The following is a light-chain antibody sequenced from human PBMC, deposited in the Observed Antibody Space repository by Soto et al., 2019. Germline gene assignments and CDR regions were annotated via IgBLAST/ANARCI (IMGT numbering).Light chain of an antibody. Sequence: QSALTQPASVSGSPGQSITISCTGTSSDVGGYNYVSWYQPHPGKAPKLMIYEVSNRPSGVSNRSSGSKSGNTASLTISGLQAEDEADYYCSSYTSSTFYVFGTGTKLTVL. V-gene: IGLV2-14*01. CDR3: SSYTSSTFYV. CDR1: SSDVGGYNY. CDR2: EVS. J-gene: IGLJ1*01.